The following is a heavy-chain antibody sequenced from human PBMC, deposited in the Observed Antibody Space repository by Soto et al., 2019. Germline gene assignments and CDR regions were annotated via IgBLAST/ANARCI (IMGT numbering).Heavy chain of an antibody. V-gene: IGHV3-11*01. CDR3: ARVYYDFWSGYPRTYYYYYMEV. CDR1: GFTFSDYY. Sequence: QVQLAESGGGLVKPGGSLRLSCAASGFTFSDYYMSWIRQAPGKGLEWVSYISSSGSTIYYADSVKGRFTISRDNAKNSLYLQMNSLRAEDTAVYYCARVYYDFWSGYPRTYYYYYMEVWGKGTTVTVSS. J-gene: IGHJ6*03. CDR2: ISSSGSTI. D-gene: IGHD3-3*01.